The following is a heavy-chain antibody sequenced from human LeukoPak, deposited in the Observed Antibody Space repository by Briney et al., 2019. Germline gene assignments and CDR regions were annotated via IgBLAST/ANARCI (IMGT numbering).Heavy chain of an antibody. D-gene: IGHD3-3*01. J-gene: IGHJ6*03. V-gene: IGHV3-21*01. CDR1: GFTFSSYS. CDR2: ISSSSSYI. Sequence: GGSLRLSCAASGFTFSSYSMNWVRQAPGKGLEWVSSISSSSSYIYYADSVKGRFTISRDNAKNSLYLQMNSLRGEDTAVYYCARAHYDFWSGYYNYYYHYMDVWGKGPTVTVSS. CDR3: ARAHYDFWSGYYNYYYHYMDV.